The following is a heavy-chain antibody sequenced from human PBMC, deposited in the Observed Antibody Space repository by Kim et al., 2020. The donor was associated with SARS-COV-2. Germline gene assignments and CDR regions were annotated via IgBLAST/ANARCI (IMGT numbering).Heavy chain of an antibody. CDR3: ARFLYYYDSSGVFRAFDI. D-gene: IGHD3-22*01. V-gene: IGHV4-59*01. J-gene: IGHJ3*02. Sequence: KSRVTISADTSKNQFSLKLSSVTAADTAVYYCARFLYYYDSSGVFRAFDIWGQGTMVTVSS.